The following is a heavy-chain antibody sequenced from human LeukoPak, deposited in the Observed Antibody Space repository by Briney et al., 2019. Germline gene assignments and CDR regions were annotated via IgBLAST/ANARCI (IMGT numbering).Heavy chain of an antibody. CDR1: GFTVSGNY. D-gene: IGHD3-10*01. V-gene: IGHV3-53*01. CDR2: IYSGGTT. CDR3: AKSPISWFGELLSFNYYMDV. Sequence: PGGSLRLSCAVSGFTVSGNYMSWVRQAPGKGLEWVSLIYSGGTTYYADSVKGRFTISRDNSKNTLYLQMNSLRAEDTAVYYCAKSPISWFGELLSFNYYMDVWGKGTTVTISS. J-gene: IGHJ6*03.